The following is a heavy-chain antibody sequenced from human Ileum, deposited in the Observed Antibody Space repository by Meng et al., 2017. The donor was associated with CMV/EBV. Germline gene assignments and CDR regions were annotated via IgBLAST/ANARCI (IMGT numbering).Heavy chain of an antibody. J-gene: IGHJ6*02. V-gene: IGHV3-30*02. CDR1: GFTFSDYG. CDR3: ARGHKGSAAGGTRYGMDV. Sequence: GGSLRLSCATSGFTFSDYGMHWFRQAPGQGLEWVAFIRYDGTKKYYADSVKGRFTISRDKSKNTLYLQVNSLRPEDTAVYHCARGHKGSAAGGTRYGMDVWGQGTTVTVSS. D-gene: IGHD6-13*01. CDR2: IRYDGTKK.